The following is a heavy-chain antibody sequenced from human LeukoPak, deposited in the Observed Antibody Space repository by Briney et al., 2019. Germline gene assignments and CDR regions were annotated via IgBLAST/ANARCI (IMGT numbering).Heavy chain of an antibody. Sequence: PSETLSLTCTVSGGSISSYYWSWIRQPPGKGLEWIGYIYYSGSTNYNPSLKSRVTISVDTSKNQFSLKLSSVTAAGTAVYYCARGEIVVGSYYYYGMDVWGQGTTVTVSS. CDR3: ARGEIVVGSYYYYGMDV. D-gene: IGHD2-21*01. CDR2: IYYSGST. V-gene: IGHV4-59*01. J-gene: IGHJ6*02. CDR1: GGSISSYY.